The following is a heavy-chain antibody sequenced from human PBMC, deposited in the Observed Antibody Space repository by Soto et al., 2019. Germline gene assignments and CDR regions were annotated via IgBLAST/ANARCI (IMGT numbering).Heavy chain of an antibody. CDR1: GGSFSGYY. D-gene: IGHD6-19*01. Sequence: QVQLQQWGAGLLKPSETLSLTCAVYGGSFSGYYWSWIRQPPGKGLEWIGEINHSGSTNYNPSLKSRVTIPVDTSKNQFSLKLSSVTAADTAVYYCARRQLPPTLLGIAVAGTTRYYFDYWGQGTLVTVSS. CDR3: ARRQLPPTLLGIAVAGTTRYYFDY. CDR2: INHSGST. J-gene: IGHJ4*02. V-gene: IGHV4-34*01.